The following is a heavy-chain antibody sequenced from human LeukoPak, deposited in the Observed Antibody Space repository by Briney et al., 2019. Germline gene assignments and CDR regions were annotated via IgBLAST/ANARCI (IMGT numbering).Heavy chain of an antibody. CDR1: GFTFSNYA. Sequence: PGGSLRLSCVASGFTFSNYAMSWVRQAPGKGLEWVSLSGSGGDISYVDSVKGRFTIARDNSKNTLYLQMNSLRAEDAAVYYCAKARGGTYQTYFFDYWGQGTLVTVSS. CDR3: AKARGGTYQTYFFDY. D-gene: IGHD1-26*01. V-gene: IGHV3-23*01. J-gene: IGHJ4*02. CDR2: SGSGGDI.